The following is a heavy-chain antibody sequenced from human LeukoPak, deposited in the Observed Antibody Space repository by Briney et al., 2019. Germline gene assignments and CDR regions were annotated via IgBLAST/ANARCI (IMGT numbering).Heavy chain of an antibody. V-gene: IGHV1-2*02. CDR2: INPNSGGT. CDR1: GYTFTGYY. CDR3: AREVDIVATTGSWFDP. Sequence: ASVKVSCKASGYTFTGYYMHWVRQAPGQGREWMGWINPNSGGTNYAQKFQGRVTMTRDTSISTAYMELSRLRSDDTAVYYCAREVDIVATTGSWFDPWGQGTLVTVSS. J-gene: IGHJ5*02. D-gene: IGHD5-12*01.